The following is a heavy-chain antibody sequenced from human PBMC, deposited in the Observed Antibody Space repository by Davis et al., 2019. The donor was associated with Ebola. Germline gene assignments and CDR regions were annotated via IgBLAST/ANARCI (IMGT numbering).Heavy chain of an antibody. CDR1: GFTFSSYD. CDR3: AKGQWLLVPSLLPPFDY. CDR2: ISYDGSNK. V-gene: IGHV3-30*18. Sequence: GESLKISCAASGFTFSSYDMHWVRQAPGKGLEWVAVISYDGSNKYYADSVKGRFTISRDNSKNTLYLQMNSLRAEDTAMYYCAKGQWLLVPSLLPPFDYWGQGTLVTVSS. D-gene: IGHD6-19*01. J-gene: IGHJ4*02.